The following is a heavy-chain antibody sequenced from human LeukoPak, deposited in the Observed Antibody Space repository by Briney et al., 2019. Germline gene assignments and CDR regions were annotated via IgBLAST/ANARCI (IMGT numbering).Heavy chain of an antibody. CDR3: ARDKEGSLDY. CDR2: ITSDGSST. J-gene: IGHJ4*02. D-gene: IGHD3-10*01. CDR1: GFTFSTNW. V-gene: IGHV3-74*01. Sequence: GESLRRSCAASGFTFSTNWMHWVRHAPGKGLVWVSHITSDGSSTRYADSVKGRFTISRDNAENTLYLQMNSLGDEDTAVYYCARDKEGSLDYWGQGTLVTVSS.